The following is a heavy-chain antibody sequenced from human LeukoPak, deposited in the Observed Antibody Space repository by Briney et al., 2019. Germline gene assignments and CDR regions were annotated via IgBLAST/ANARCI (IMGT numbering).Heavy chain of an antibody. J-gene: IGHJ4*02. CDR1: GFTFSGYA. D-gene: IGHD3-10*01. CDR2: ISGSGGST. Sequence: GGSLRLSCAASGFTFSGYAMSWVRQAPGKGLEWVSAISGSGGSTYYADSVKGRFTISRDNSKNTLYLQMNSLRAEDTAVYYCAKATNVLLWFGESFDYWGQGTLVTVSS. V-gene: IGHV3-23*01. CDR3: AKATNVLLWFGESFDY.